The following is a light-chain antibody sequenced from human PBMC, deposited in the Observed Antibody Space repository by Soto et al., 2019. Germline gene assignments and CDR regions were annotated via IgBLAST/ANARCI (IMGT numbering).Light chain of an antibody. V-gene: IGKV3-11*01. CDR3: QQRSNWWT. Sequence: EIVLTQSPATLSLSPGERAILSCRASQSVSSYLAWYQQKPGQAPRLLIYGASSRATGIPARFSGSGSGTDFTLTISSLEPEDFAVYYCQQRSNWWTYGQGTKVEIK. CDR1: QSVSSY. CDR2: GAS. J-gene: IGKJ1*01.